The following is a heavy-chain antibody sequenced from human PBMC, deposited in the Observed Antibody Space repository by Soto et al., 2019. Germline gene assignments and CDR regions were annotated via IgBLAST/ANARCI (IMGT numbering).Heavy chain of an antibody. CDR2: INGGGGST. D-gene: IGHD2-15*01. J-gene: IGHJ4*02. Sequence: EVQLLEAGGDLIQPGGSLRLSCAASGFTFSSYTMTWVRQAPGKGLEWVSAINGGGGSTYYAASVKGRCTISRDNSKDTLYLQMNILRAEDTAVYYCAKDKVGSGGSCYYDYWGQGTLVTVSS. CDR1: GFTFSSYT. V-gene: IGHV3-23*01. CDR3: AKDKVGSGGSCYYDY.